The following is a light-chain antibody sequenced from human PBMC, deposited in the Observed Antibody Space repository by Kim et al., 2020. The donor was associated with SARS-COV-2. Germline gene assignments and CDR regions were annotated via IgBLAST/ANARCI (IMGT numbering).Light chain of an antibody. CDR2: GAS. CDR3: QQYGDLPLT. CDR1: QSVTSSF. J-gene: IGKJ4*01. Sequence: ETVLTQSPGTLSLSPGQRATLSCRASQSVTSSFLAWYQQKPGQAPRLLIYGASSRATGMADRFSGRGSGTDFTLTISRLQPEDFAVYYCQQYGDLPLTFGGGTKVDIK. V-gene: IGKV3-20*01.